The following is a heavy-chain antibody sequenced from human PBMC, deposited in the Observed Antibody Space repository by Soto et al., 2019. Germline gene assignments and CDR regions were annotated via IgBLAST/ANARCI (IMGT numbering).Heavy chain of an antibody. CDR1: GYSFRSYG. CDR3: ARERGFVRGVLRYYLDY. J-gene: IGHJ4*02. CDR2: IWYDGSNE. Sequence: QVKLVESGGGVVQPGGSLRLSCAASGYSFRSYGMHWVRQAPGQGLEWVALIWYDGSNEYYADSVQGRFTISRDNSETTVYLQMKSLSVEDTAIYYCARERGFVRGVLRYYLDYWGQGTLVTVSS. D-gene: IGHD3-10*01. V-gene: IGHV3-33*01.